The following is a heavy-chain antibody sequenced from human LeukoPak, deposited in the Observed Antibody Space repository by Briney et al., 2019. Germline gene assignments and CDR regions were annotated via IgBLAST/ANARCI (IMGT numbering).Heavy chain of an antibody. CDR1: GYTFTGYY. J-gene: IGHJ4*02. Sequence: ASVKVSCKASGYTFTGYYMHWVRQAPGQGLERMGWINPNSGGTNYAQKFQGRVTMTRDTPISTAYMELSRLRSDDTAVYYCARELHNNYYDSSGFDYWGQGTLVTVSS. V-gene: IGHV1-2*02. CDR2: INPNSGGT. CDR3: ARELHNNYYDSSGFDY. D-gene: IGHD3-22*01.